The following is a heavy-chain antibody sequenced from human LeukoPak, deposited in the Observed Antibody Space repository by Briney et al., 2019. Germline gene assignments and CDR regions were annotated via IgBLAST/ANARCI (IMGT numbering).Heavy chain of an antibody. CDR2: IKRDGNEK. V-gene: IGHV3-7*01. CDR1: GFTFTNYW. D-gene: IGHD2-2*01. CDR3: ATYSSSNGREFQY. Sequence: GSLRLSCAASGFTFTNYWMSWVRKAPGKGLEWVANIKRDGNEKFYVDSVKGRFTISRDNAKNSLYLQMNSLRAEDTAVYYCATYSSSNGREFQYWGQGTLVTVSS. J-gene: IGHJ1*01.